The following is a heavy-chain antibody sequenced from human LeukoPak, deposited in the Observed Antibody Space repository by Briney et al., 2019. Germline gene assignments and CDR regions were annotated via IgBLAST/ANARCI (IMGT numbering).Heavy chain of an antibody. V-gene: IGHV1-2*02. Sequence: ASVKVSCKASGYTFTGYYMHWVRQAPGQGLEWMGWINPNSGGTNYAQKFQGRVTMTRNTSISTAYMELSRLRSDDTAVYYCARETQRGHNWFDPWGQGTLVTVSS. J-gene: IGHJ5*02. CDR3: ARETQRGHNWFDP. D-gene: IGHD3-10*01. CDR2: INPNSGGT. CDR1: GYTFTGYY.